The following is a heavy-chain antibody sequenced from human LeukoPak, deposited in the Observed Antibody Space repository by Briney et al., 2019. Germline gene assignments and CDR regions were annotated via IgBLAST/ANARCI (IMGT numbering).Heavy chain of an antibody. V-gene: IGHV5-51*01. CDR2: IYPGDSDT. CDR1: GYSFTSYW. J-gene: IGHJ3*02. D-gene: IGHD2-15*01. CDR3: ASPVVVAARGRGAFDI. Sequence: GESLKISCKGSGYSFTSYWIGWVCQMPGKGLEWMGIIYPGDSDTRYSPSFQGQVTISADKSISTAYLQWSSLKASDTAMYYCASPVVVAARGRGAFDIWGQGTMVTVSS.